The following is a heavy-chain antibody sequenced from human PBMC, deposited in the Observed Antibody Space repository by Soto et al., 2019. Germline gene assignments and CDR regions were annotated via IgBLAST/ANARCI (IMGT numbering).Heavy chain of an antibody. CDR3: ARVYYYGLNWFDP. CDR1: DFTFSIYW. D-gene: IGHD3-10*01. CDR2: IKKDGSEK. Sequence: WGSLGICCASSDFTFSIYWMSWVRQAPGKGLEWVANIKKDGSEKYYVDSVKGRFTISRDNAKNSLYRQMNSLRAEDTAVYYCARVYYYGLNWFDPWGQGTLVTVSS. V-gene: IGHV3-7*01. J-gene: IGHJ5*02.